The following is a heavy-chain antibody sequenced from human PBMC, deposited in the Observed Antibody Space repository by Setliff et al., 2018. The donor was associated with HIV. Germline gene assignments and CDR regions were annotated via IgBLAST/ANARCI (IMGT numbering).Heavy chain of an antibody. CDR1: GFTFSHAW. Sequence: KPGGSLRLSCKALTTSGFTFSHAWMSWVRQTPGKGLEWIGLIKSTVDGGTTDYAAPVRGRFTISRDDSKNTMYLQMNGLKTEDTAVYYCTTSYSAFTFYYYYMDVWGKGTTVTVSS. CDR3: TTSYSAFTFYYYYMDV. CDR2: IKSTVDGGTT. J-gene: IGHJ6*03. V-gene: IGHV3-15*01. D-gene: IGHD2-21*01.